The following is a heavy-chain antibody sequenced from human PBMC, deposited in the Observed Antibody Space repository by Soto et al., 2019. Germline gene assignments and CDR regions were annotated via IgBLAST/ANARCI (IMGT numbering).Heavy chain of an antibody. CDR2: ISAYSGDT. Sequence: QVQLVQSGAEVKKPGASVKVSCKASGYTFSNYGISWVRQAPGQGLEWLGWISAYSGDTNFAQRCQGRVTTTTDTSTSTAYMELRSLTSDDTALYYCARDVVAITAGGPDYWGQGTLVTVSS. CDR3: ARDVVAITAGGPDY. J-gene: IGHJ4*02. V-gene: IGHV1-18*01. CDR1: GYTFSNYG. D-gene: IGHD2-15*01.